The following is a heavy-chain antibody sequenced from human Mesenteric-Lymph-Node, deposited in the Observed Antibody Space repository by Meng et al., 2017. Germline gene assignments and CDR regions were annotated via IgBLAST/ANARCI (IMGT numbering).Heavy chain of an antibody. CDR2: ISGGGGNT. CDR1: GFTFSNSA. Sequence: GGSLRLSCAASGFTFSNSAMSWVRQAPGKGLEWVSVISGGGGNTYYADSVKGRFTISRDNSKKTLYLQMNSLRADDTAVYYCAKDSAHSSSSCLDYWGQGTLVTVSS. J-gene: IGHJ4*02. D-gene: IGHD6-13*01. V-gene: IGHV3-23*01. CDR3: AKDSAHSSSSCLDY.